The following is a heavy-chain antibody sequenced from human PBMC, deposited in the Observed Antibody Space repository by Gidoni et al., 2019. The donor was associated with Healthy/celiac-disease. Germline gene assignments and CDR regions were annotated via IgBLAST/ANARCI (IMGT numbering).Heavy chain of an antibody. CDR2: ISGSGGST. CDR1: GFTFSSYA. D-gene: IGHD3-9*01. J-gene: IGHJ4*02. Sequence: EVQLLESGGGLVQPGGSLRLSCAASGFTFSSYAMSWVRQAPGKGLEWVSAISGSGGSTYYADSVKGRFTISRDNSKNTLYLQMNSLRAEDTAVYYCAKVADYDILTGYYPFDYWGQGTLVTVSS. V-gene: IGHV3-23*01. CDR3: AKVADYDILTGYYPFDY.